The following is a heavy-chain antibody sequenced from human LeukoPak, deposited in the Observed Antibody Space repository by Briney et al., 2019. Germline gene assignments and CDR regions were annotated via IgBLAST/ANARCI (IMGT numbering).Heavy chain of an antibody. V-gene: IGHV4-30-2*01. D-gene: IGHD1-1*01. Sequence: SETLSLTCAVSGGSISSGGYSWSWIRQPPGKGLEWIGYIYHSGSTYYNPSLKSRVTISVDRSKNQFSLKLSSVTAADTAVYYCARVRSQTTHIDYRGQGTLVTVSS. CDR3: ARVRSQTTHIDY. J-gene: IGHJ4*02. CDR2: IYHSGST. CDR1: GGSISSGGYS.